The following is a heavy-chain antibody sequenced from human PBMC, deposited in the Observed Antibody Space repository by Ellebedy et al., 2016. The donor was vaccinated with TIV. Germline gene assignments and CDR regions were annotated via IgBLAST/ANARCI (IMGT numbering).Heavy chain of an antibody. J-gene: IGHJ4*02. V-gene: IGHV1-69*02. D-gene: IGHD5-18*01. CDR3: ARATAMAYFDY. CDR1: GGTFSSYS. Sequence: AASVKVSCKASGGTFSSYSVSWVRQAPGQGLEWMGRITPILAIANYAQKFQGRVTIIADKSTSTAYMELSSLRSEDTAVYYCARATAMAYFDYWGQGTLVTVSS. CDR2: ITPILAIA.